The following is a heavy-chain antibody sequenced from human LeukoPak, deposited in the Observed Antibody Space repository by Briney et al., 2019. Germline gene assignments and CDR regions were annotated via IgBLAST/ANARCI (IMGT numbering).Heavy chain of an antibody. CDR3: AKALPRHYDFWSGYHGFDY. CDR1: GFTFDDYG. CDR2: ISGRGDST. D-gene: IGHD3-3*01. Sequence: GRSLRLSCAASGFTFDDYGMHWVRQAPGKGLEWVSAISGRGDSTYYADSVKGRFTISRDNSKNTLYLQVNSLRAEDTAVYYCAKALPRHYDFWSGYHGFDYWGQGTLVTVSS. J-gene: IGHJ4*02. V-gene: IGHV3-23*01.